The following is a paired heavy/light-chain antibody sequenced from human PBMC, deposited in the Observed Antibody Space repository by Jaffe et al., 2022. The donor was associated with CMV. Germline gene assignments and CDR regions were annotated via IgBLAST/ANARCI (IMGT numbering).Heavy chain of an antibody. J-gene: IGHJ5*02. D-gene: IGHD2-15*01. CDR2: ISAYNGNT. CDR1: GYTFTSYG. Sequence: QVQLVQSGAEVKKPGASVKVSCKASGYTFTSYGISWVRQAPGQGLEWMGWISAYNGNTNYAQKLQGRVTMTTDTSTSTAYMELRSLRSDDTAVYYCARDRYGGYCSGGSCYDWFDPWGQGTLVTVSS. CDR3: ARDRYGGYCSGGSCYDWFDP. V-gene: IGHV1-18*04.
Light chain of an antibody. CDR1: QSISSY. CDR2: AAS. CDR3: QQSYSTPR. Sequence: DIQMTQSPSSLSASVGDRVTITCRASQSISSYLNWYQQKPGKAPKLLIYAASSLQSGVPSRFSGSGSGTDFTLTISSLQPEDFATYYCQQSYSTPRFGPGTKVDIK. V-gene: IGKV1-39*01. J-gene: IGKJ3*01.